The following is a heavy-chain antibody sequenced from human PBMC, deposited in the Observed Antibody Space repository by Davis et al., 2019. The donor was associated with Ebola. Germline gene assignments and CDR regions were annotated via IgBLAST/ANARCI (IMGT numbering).Heavy chain of an antibody. Sequence: GESLKISCAASGFTFSTYSMNWARQAPGEGLEWVSYISGSSSTIYYADSVKGRFTISRDNAKNSLYLQMNSLRDEDTAVYYCASRHDYWGQGTLVTVSS. V-gene: IGHV3-48*02. CDR2: ISGSSSTI. CDR3: ASRHDY. CDR1: GFTFSTYS. J-gene: IGHJ4*02.